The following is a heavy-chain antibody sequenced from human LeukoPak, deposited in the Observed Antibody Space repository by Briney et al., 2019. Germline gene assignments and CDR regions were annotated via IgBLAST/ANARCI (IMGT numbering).Heavy chain of an antibody. J-gene: IGHJ4*02. V-gene: IGHV5-51*01. CDR1: GYNLNSYW. D-gene: IGHD2-15*01. CDR2: IYTGYYDT. Sequence: GESLKISWQGSGYNLNSYWIAWGRQMPRKGLEWIGSIYTGYYDTRYSPSCQGQIPISADKSINTAYLRWSSLKASDTAMYYCARAYYCGGGSCKLEYWGQGTLVTVSS. CDR3: ARAYYCGGGSCKLEY.